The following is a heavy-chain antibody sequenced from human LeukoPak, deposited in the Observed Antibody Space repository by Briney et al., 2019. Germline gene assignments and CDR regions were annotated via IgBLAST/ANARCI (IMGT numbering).Heavy chain of an antibody. Sequence: PSETLSLTCAVYGGSFSGYYWSWIRQPPGKGLEWIGSIYYSGSTYYNPSLKSRVTISVDTSRNQFSLKLSSVTAADTAVYYCARALVFWSDPYYYGMDVWGQGTTVTVSS. CDR2: IYYSGST. D-gene: IGHD3-3*01. CDR3: ARALVFWSDPYYYGMDV. V-gene: IGHV4-34*01. J-gene: IGHJ6*02. CDR1: GGSFSGYY.